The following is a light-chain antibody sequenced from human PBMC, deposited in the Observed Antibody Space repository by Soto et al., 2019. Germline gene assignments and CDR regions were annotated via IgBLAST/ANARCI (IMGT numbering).Light chain of an antibody. Sequence: QSALTQPASVSGSPGQSMTISCTGTSSDVGGYDYVSWYQQHPGRAPKLMIYEVINRPSGVSSRFSGSKSGNTASLTISGLQADDEAHYYCSSYISTSTFYVFGSGTKLTVL. CDR1: SSDVGGYDY. CDR2: EVI. V-gene: IGLV2-14*01. J-gene: IGLJ1*01. CDR3: SSYISTSTFYV.